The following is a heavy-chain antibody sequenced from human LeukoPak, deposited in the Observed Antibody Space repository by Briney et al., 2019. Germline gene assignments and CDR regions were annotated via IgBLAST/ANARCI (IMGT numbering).Heavy chain of an antibody. V-gene: IGHV3-66*01. J-gene: IGHJ4*02. CDR3: ARALPAASHTSFDY. D-gene: IGHD2-2*01. Sequence: GGSLRLSCAASGFTVSDNYMSWVRQAPGKGLEWVSIIYSGGTTYYADSVKGRFTISRDISKNTFYLQMNSLRVEDTAVYYCARALPAASHTSFDYWGQGTLVTVSS. CDR1: GFTVSDNY. CDR2: IYSGGTT.